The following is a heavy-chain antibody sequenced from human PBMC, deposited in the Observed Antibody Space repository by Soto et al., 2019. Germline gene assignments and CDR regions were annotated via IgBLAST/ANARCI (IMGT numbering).Heavy chain of an antibody. Sequence: GGSLRLSCAASGFTFSSYGMHWVRQAPGKGLEWVAVISYDGSNKYYADSVKGRFTISRDNSKNTLYLQMNSLRAEDTAVYYCAKDPVNSDILTGYFKARGGGNFDYWGQGTLVTVSS. CDR3: AKDPVNSDILTGYFKARGGGNFDY. D-gene: IGHD3-9*01. V-gene: IGHV3-30*18. CDR1: GFTFSSYG. CDR2: ISYDGSNK. J-gene: IGHJ4*02.